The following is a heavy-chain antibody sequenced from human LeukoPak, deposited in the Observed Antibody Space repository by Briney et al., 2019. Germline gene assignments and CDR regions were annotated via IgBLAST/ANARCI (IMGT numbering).Heavy chain of an antibody. Sequence: PGGSLRLSCAASGFTFSSYATSWVRQPPRKGLEWVSAISGSGGSTYYADSVKGRFTISRDNSKNTLYLQMNSLRAEDTAVYYCVVESSGWYFDWGQGTLVTVSS. CDR3: VVESSGWYFD. CDR1: GFTFSSYA. D-gene: IGHD6-19*01. CDR2: ISGSGGST. J-gene: IGHJ4*02. V-gene: IGHV3-23*01.